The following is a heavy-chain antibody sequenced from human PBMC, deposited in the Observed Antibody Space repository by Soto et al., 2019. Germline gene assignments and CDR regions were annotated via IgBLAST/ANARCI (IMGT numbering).Heavy chain of an antibody. CDR1: GFTFSSYA. D-gene: IGHD5-18*01. V-gene: IGHV3-23*01. CDR2: ISGSGGST. J-gene: IGHJ5*02. Sequence: EVQLLESGGGLVQPGGSLRLSCAASGFTFSSYAMSWVRQAPGKGLEWVSAISGSGGSTYYADSVKGRFTISRDNSKNTLYLQMNSLRAEDTAVYYCAKDPHSYGLHRHWFDPWCQGTMVTVSS. CDR3: AKDPHSYGLHRHWFDP.